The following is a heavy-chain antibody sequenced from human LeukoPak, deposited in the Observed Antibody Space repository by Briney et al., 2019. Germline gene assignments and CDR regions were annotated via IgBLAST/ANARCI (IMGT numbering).Heavy chain of an antibody. CDR2: ISYDGSNK. CDR1: GFTFSSYA. Sequence: PGGSLRLSCAASGFTFSSYAMHWVRQAPGKGLEWVAVISYDGSNKYYADSVKGRFTISRDNSKNTLYLQMNSLRAEDTAVYYCARGADYGDYLDYWGQGTLVTVSS. D-gene: IGHD4-17*01. CDR3: ARGADYGDYLDY. V-gene: IGHV3-30-3*01. J-gene: IGHJ4*02.